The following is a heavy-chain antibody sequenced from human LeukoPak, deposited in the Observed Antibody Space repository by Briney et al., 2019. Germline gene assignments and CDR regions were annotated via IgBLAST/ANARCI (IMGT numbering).Heavy chain of an antibody. V-gene: IGHV3-11*01. J-gene: IGHJ5*02. Sequence: GGSLRLSCAASGFTFSDYYMSWIRQAPGKGLEWVSYISSSGSTIYYAPSVKGRFTISRDNAKNSLYLQMNSLRAEDTAVYYCARVSTAPSSMVRGNWFDPWGQGTLVTVSS. D-gene: IGHD3-10*01. CDR1: GFTFSDYY. CDR3: ARVSTAPSSMVRGNWFDP. CDR2: ISSSGSTI.